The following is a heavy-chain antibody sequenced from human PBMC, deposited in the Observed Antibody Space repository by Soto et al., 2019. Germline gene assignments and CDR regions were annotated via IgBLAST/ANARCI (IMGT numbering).Heavy chain of an antibody. V-gene: IGHV3-23*01. CDR3: AKIVGGGSHHDAFDI. CDR1: GFTFRSYA. D-gene: IGHD2-15*01. Sequence: EVQLLESGGGLVEPGGSLRLSCAASGFTFRSYAMTWVRQAPGKGLEWVSYTGGGGVSTYYADSVKGRFTSSRDASTNTLYLQMNSLRAEDTALYYCAKIVGGGSHHDAFDIWGQGTMVTVSS. J-gene: IGHJ3*02. CDR2: TGGGGVST.